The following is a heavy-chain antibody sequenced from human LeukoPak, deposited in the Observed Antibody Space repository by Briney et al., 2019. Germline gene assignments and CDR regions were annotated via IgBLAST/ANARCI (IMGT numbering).Heavy chain of an antibody. V-gene: IGHV4-39*01. Sequence: SETLSLTCPVSGASISSSSYYWGWIRQPPGKGLEWIGSIYYTGSTYYNPSLKSRVTISVDTSKNQFSLNLSSVTAADTAVYYCARGWQLVLYYFDLWGRGTLVTVSS. CDR2: IYYTGST. CDR1: GASISSSSYY. D-gene: IGHD6-6*01. CDR3: ARGWQLVLYYFDL. J-gene: IGHJ2*01.